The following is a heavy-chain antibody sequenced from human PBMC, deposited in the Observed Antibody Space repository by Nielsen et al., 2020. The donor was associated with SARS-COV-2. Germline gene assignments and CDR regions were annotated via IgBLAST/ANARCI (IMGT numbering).Heavy chain of an antibody. CDR3: ARDYGEIDY. V-gene: IGHV3-23*01. J-gene: IGHJ4*02. D-gene: IGHD4-17*01. CDR2: ISGSGVNT. CDR1: GFTFSTYA. Sequence: GESLKISCAASGFTFSTYAMSWVRQAPGKGLEWVSGISGSGVNTNYADSVKGRFTISRDNSKNRLYLQMNSLRAEDTAVYYCARDYGEIDYWGQGTLVTVSS.